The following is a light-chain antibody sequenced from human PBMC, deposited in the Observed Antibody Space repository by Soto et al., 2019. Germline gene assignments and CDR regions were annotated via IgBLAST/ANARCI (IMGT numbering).Light chain of an antibody. CDR2: DSS. CDR1: QSLSSNF. J-gene: IGKJ4*01. CDR3: QQADSFPLT. Sequence: EVVLTQSPFTLSLSPGERATLSCRASQSLSSNFLAWYQQKPGQPPRLLIYDSSTRATGFPDRFSGSGSGTDFTLTINSLQPEDFATYYCQQADSFPLTFGGGTKVDI. V-gene: IGKV3D-7*01.